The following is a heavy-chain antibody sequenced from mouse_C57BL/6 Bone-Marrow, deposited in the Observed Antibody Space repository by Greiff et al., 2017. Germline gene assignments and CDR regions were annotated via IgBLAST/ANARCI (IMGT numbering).Heavy chain of an antibody. Sequence: EVKLQESGPVLVKPGASVKMSCKASGYTFTDYYMNWVKQSHGKSLEWIGVINPYNGGTSYNQKFKGKATLTVDKSSSTAYMELNSLTSEDSAVYYCARGGGYYPYYFDYWGQGTTLTVSS. CDR1: GYTFTDYY. D-gene: IGHD1-1*01. CDR3: ARGGGYYPYYFDY. CDR2: INPYNGGT. J-gene: IGHJ2*01. V-gene: IGHV1-19*01.